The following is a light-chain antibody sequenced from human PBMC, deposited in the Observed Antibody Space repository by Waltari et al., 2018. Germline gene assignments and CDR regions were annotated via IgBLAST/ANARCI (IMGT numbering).Light chain of an antibody. CDR2: EVS. V-gene: IGLV2-14*01. Sequence: QSALIQPASVSGSPGQSITISCTGTSSDVGGSTFVSWYQHHPGKAPKLLIYEVSDRPSGVSSRFFGSKTGNRASLTISGLLPEDEADYFCTSYTASSTLVFGGGTKVTVL. CDR1: SSDVGGSTF. CDR3: TSYTASSTLV. J-gene: IGLJ3*02.